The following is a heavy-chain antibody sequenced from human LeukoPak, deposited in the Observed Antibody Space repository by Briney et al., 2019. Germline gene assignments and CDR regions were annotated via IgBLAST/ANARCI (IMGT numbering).Heavy chain of an antibody. CDR3: ARLWYPTSWGNGPDDVFDV. Sequence: PSQTLSLTCAVSGVSISSGGYSWSWIRQPPGKGLEWIGYIYHSGSTYYNPSLKSRVTISVDRSKNQFSLKLSSVTAADAAVYYCARLWYPTSWGNGPDDVFDVWGQGTMVAVSS. CDR2: IYHSGST. D-gene: IGHD3-16*01. J-gene: IGHJ3*01. V-gene: IGHV4-30-2*01. CDR1: GVSISSGGYS.